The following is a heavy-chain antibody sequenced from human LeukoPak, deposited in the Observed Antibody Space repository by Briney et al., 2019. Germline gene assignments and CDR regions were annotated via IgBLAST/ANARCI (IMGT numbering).Heavy chain of an antibody. Sequence: GRSLRLSCAASGFTFDDYAMHWVRQAPGKGVEWVSGISWYSGSIGYADSVKGRFTIARDNAKNALYLQMNILRAEDMALDYCARVDGYCSSTSCARHDAFDIWGQGTMVTVSS. D-gene: IGHD2-2*03. CDR1: GFTFDDYA. J-gene: IGHJ3*02. CDR3: ARVDGYCSSTSCARHDAFDI. CDR2: ISWYSGSI. V-gene: IGHV3-9*03.